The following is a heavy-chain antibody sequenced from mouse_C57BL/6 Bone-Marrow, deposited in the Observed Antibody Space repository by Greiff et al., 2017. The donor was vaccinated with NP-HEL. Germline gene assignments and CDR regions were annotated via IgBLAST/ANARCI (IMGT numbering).Heavy chain of an antibody. D-gene: IGHD6-1*01. CDR1: GYTFTSYW. CDR3: ARSGSLLSFDY. CDR2: IYPSDSET. J-gene: IGHJ2*01. V-gene: IGHV1-61*01. Sequence: SGAELVRPGSSVKLSCKASGYTFTSYWMDWVKQRPGQGLEWIGNIYPSDSETHYNQKFKDKATLTVDKSSSTAYMQLSSLTSEDSAVYYCARSGSLLSFDYWGQGTTLTVSS.